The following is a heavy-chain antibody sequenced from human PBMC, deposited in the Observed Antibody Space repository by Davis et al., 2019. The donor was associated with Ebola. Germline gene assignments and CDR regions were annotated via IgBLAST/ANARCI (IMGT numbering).Heavy chain of an antibody. D-gene: IGHD3-9*01. J-gene: IGHJ6*04. CDR3: ARGGRWYDIMTEASLMDV. Sequence: GESLKISCAASGFTFDDYAMHWVRQAPGKGLEWMALISIGAVNRYYADSVKGRFTVSRDNAKNSLFLQMNSLRGEDAAMYYCARGGRWYDIMTEASLMDVWGKGTTVAVSP. CDR1: GFTFDDYA. V-gene: IGHV3-30*03. CDR2: ISIGAVNR.